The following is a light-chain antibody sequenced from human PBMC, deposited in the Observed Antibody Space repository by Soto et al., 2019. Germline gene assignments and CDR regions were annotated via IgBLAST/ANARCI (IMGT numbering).Light chain of an antibody. CDR2: EVT. Sequence: QSVLTQPPSASGFPGQSVTISCTGPKSDIGGDNYVSWYHRQPGRAPKLIIYEVTERPSGVPGRFSGSKSGDTASLTVTGLQAEDEGEYYCSSFTGSNNYIVFGGGTKLT. J-gene: IGLJ3*02. CDR1: KSDIGGDNY. CDR3: SSFTGSNNYIV. V-gene: IGLV2-8*01.